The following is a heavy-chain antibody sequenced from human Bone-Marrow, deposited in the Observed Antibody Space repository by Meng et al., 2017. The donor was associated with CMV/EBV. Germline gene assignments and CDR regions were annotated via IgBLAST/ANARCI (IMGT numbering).Heavy chain of an antibody. V-gene: IGHV1-2*02. D-gene: IGHD1-26*01. J-gene: IGHJ3*02. Sequence: ASVKVSCKASGYTFTGYYMHWVRQAPGQGLEWMGWINPNSGGTNYAQKFQGRVTMARDTSISTAYMGLSRLRSDDTAVYYCASLWEVLGDFDIWGQGTMVTVSS. CDR2: INPNSGGT. CDR1: GYTFTGYY. CDR3: ASLWEVLGDFDI.